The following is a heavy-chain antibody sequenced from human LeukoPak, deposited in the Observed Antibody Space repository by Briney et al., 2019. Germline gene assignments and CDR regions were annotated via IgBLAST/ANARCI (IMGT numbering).Heavy chain of an antibody. CDR3: AREGSWTGGY. CDR1: GYTFTGYY. J-gene: IGHJ4*02. V-gene: IGHV1-2*02. D-gene: IGHD3/OR15-3a*01. Sequence: ASVKVSCKASGYTFTGYYIHWVRQAPGQGLEWMGWINPNSDTNYAPKFQGRVTMTRDTSISTAYMELRRLSSDDTATYYCAREGSWTGGYWGQGTLVTVSS. CDR2: INPNSDT.